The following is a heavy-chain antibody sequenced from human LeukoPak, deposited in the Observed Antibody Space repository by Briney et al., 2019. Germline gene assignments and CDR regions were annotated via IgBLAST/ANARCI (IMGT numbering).Heavy chain of an antibody. CDR3: VKGQLGLNY. D-gene: IGHD6-6*01. Sequence: SETLSLTCTVSGGSINNYYWSWIRQPPGKGLEWIGEINHSGSTNYNPSLKSRVTISVDTSKNQFSLKLSSVTAADTAVYYCVKGQLGLNYWGQGTLVTVSS. J-gene: IGHJ4*02. CDR1: GGSINNYY. CDR2: INHSGST. V-gene: IGHV4-34*01.